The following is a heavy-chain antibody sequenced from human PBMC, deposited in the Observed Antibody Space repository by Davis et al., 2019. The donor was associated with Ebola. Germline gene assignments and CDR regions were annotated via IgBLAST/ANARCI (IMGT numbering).Heavy chain of an antibody. J-gene: IGHJ4*02. D-gene: IGHD3-22*01. Sequence: GESLKISCAASGFTFSNCHMTWVCHPPGKELEWVSTISGSGGTTYYADSVKGRFTISRDNAKNRLYLQMNNLRAEDTAVYYCVRLVGPNWGQGTLVAVSS. CDR2: ISGSGGTT. CDR3: VRLVGPN. V-gene: IGHV3-23*01. CDR1: GFTFSNCH.